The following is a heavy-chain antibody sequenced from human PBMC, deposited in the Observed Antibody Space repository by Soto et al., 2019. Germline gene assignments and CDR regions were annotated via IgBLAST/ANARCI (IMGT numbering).Heavy chain of an antibody. Sequence: PGGSLRLSCAASGFTFSSYAMHWVRQAPGKGLEWVAVISYDGSNKYYADSVKGRFTISRDNSKNTLYLQMNSLRAEDTAVYYCARGLEATSGYSLLYYYGMDVWGQGTTVTVSS. CDR3: ARGLEATSGYSLLYYYGMDV. V-gene: IGHV3-30-3*01. D-gene: IGHD5-18*01. J-gene: IGHJ6*02. CDR2: ISYDGSNK. CDR1: GFTFSSYA.